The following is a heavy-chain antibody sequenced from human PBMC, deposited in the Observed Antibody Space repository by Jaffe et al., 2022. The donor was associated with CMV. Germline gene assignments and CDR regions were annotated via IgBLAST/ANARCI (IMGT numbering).Heavy chain of an antibody. D-gene: IGHD6-13*01. CDR3: ARGLAAAGTEGWFDP. CDR2: INPSGGST. CDR1: GYTFTSYY. V-gene: IGHV1-46*01. Sequence: QVQLVQSGAEVKKPGASVKVSCKASGYTFTSYYMHWVRQAPGQGLEWMGIINPSGGSTSYAQKFQGRVTMTRDTSTSTVYMELSSLRSEDTAVYYCARGLAAAGTEGWFDPWGQGTLVTVSS. J-gene: IGHJ5*02.